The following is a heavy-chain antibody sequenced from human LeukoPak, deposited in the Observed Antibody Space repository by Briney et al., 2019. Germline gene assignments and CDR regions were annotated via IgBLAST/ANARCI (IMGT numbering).Heavy chain of an antibody. J-gene: IGHJ1*01. V-gene: IGHV4-34*01. D-gene: IGHD6-13*01. CDR2: INHSGST. CDR1: GGSFSGYY. CDR3: ARAFRYSSSWSFAEYFQH. Sequence: PSETLSLTCAVYGGSFSGYYWSWIRQPPGKGLEWIGEINHSGSTNYNPPLKSRVTISVDTSKHQFSLKLSSVTAADTAVYYCARAFRYSSSWSFAEYFQHWGQGTLVTVSS.